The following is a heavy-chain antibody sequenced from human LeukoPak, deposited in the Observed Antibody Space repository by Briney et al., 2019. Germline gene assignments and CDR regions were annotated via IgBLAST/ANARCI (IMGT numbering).Heavy chain of an antibody. CDR2: IIPILGIA. CDR3: ARDLRGYSYGSPTYGMDV. D-gene: IGHD5-18*01. V-gene: IGHV1-69*04. CDR1: GGTFSSYA. Sequence: SVKVSCKASGGTFSSYAISWVRQAPGQGLEWMGRIIPILGIANYAQKFQGRVTITADKSASTAYMELSSLRSEDTAVYYCARDLRGYSYGSPTYGMDVWGQGTTVTVSS. J-gene: IGHJ6*02.